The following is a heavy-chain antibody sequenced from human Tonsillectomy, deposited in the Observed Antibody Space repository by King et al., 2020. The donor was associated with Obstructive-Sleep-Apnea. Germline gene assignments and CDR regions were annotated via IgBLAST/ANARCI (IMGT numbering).Heavy chain of an antibody. V-gene: IGHV4-30-2*01. D-gene: IGHD1-26*01. CDR2: INHSGTT. CDR1: GDSISSGDYS. CDR3: AIHTPIVGTTGYFDS. J-gene: IGHJ4*02. Sequence: LQLQESGSGLVKPSQTLSLTCAVSGDSISSGDYSWSWIRQPPGTGLEWLGYINHSGTTYYNPSLKSRVTMSVDRSGKQFSLKLSSVTAADTAVYYCAIHTPIVGTTGYFDSWGQGTLVTVSS.